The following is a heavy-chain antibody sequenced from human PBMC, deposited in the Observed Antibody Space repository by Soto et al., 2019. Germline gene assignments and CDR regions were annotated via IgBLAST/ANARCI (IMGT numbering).Heavy chain of an antibody. Sequence: QLQLQESGPGLVKPSETLSLTCTVSGGSISTDSYYWGWVRQSPGKGVEWIGRIFYSGNTYYSPSLKSRVTISVDLANKQFSLRLSSVTAADTALYYCARHWGFAVAGSWFDPWGLGTLVTGSS. CDR2: IFYSGNT. CDR1: GGSISTDSYY. J-gene: IGHJ5*02. D-gene: IGHD6-13*01. CDR3: ARHWGFAVAGSWFDP. V-gene: IGHV4-39*01.